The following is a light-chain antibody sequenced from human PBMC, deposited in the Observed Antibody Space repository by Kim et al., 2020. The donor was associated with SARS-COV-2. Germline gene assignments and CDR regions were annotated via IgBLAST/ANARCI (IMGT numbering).Light chain of an antibody. J-gene: IGLJ2*01. Sequence: ALGQTVRITFQGDSLRSDYASWYQQKPGQAPVLVIYGKNNRPSGIPDRFSGSSSGNTASLTITGAQAEDEADYYCNSRDSSGNHVVFGGGTQLTVL. CDR2: GKN. CDR1: SLRSDY. V-gene: IGLV3-19*01. CDR3: NSRDSSGNHVV.